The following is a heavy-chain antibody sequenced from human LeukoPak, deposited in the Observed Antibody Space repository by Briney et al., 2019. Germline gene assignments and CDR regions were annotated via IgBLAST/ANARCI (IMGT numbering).Heavy chain of an antibody. CDR3: ARGRAEGYYDSSGYHRY. CDR2: INHSGST. Sequence: SETLSLTCAVYGGSFSGYYWSWIRQPPGKGLEWIGEINHSGSTNYNPSLKGRVTISVDTSKNQFSLKLSSVTAADTAVYYCARGRAEGYYDSSGYHRYWGQGTLVTVSS. J-gene: IGHJ4*02. CDR1: GGSFSGYY. V-gene: IGHV4-34*01. D-gene: IGHD3-22*01.